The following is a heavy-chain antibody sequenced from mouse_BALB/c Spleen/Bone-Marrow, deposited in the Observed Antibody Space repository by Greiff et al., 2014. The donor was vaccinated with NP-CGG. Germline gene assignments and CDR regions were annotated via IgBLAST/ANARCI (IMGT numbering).Heavy chain of an antibody. CDR2: IDPANGNT. Sequence: EVQLQQSGAELVKPGASVKLSCTASGFNIKDTYMHWVKQRPEQGLEWIGRIDPANGNTKYDPKFQGKATITADTSSNTAYLQLSSLTSEDTAVYYCARWEYYALDYWGQGPSVTVST. CDR1: GFNIKDTY. J-gene: IGHJ4*01. D-gene: IGHD4-1*01. CDR3: ARWEYYALDY. V-gene: IGHV14-3*02.